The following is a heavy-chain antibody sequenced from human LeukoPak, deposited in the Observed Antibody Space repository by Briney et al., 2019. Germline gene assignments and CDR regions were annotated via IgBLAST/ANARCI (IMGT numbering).Heavy chain of an antibody. CDR3: ASTYSSSWSPYYFDY. V-gene: IGHV1-46*01. CDR2: INPSGGST. D-gene: IGHD6-13*01. J-gene: IGHJ4*02. CDR1: GYTFTSYY. Sequence: GASGKVSCKASGYTFTSYYMHWVRQAPGQGLEWMGIINPSGGSTSYAQKFQGRVTMTRDTSTSTVYMELSSLRSEDTAVYYCASTYSSSWSPYYFDYWGQGTLVTVSS.